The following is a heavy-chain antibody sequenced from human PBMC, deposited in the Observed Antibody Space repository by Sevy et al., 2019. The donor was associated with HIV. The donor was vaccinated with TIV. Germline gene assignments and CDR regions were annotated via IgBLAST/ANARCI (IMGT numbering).Heavy chain of an antibody. D-gene: IGHD2-15*01. CDR3: AKGDRTFYGMDV. CDR1: GFTFSTYA. V-gene: IGHV3-23*01. CDR2: VSGSAGST. Sequence: GGSLRLSCAASGFTFSTYAMNWVRQSPGKGLEWVSAVSGSAGSTYYADSVKGRFTISRDNSKNTRYLQMNSLRAEDTAVYYCAKGDRTFYGMDVWGQGTTVTVSS. J-gene: IGHJ6*02.